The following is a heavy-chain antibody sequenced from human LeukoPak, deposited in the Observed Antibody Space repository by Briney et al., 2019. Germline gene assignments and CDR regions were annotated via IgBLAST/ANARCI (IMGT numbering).Heavy chain of an antibody. CDR3: ARLTYYYDSSGYYDPAYFDY. J-gene: IGHJ4*02. CDR1: GYTFTGYY. V-gene: IGHV1-69*05. D-gene: IGHD3-22*01. Sequence: SVKVSCKASGYTFTGYYIHWVRQAPGQGLEWMGRIIPIFGTANYAQKFQGRVTITTDESTSTAYMELSSLRSEDTAVYYCARLTYYYDSSGYYDPAYFDYWGQGTLVTVSS. CDR2: IIPIFGTA.